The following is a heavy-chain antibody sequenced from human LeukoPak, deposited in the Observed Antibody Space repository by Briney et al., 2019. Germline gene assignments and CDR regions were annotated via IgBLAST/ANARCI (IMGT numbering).Heavy chain of an antibody. V-gene: IGHV3-30*03. CDR1: GFTFSSYG. CDR3: ARAAAAALQH. Sequence: GGSLRLSCAASGFTFSSYGMHWVRQAPGKGLEWVAVISYDGSNKYYADSVKGRFTISRDNAKNSLYLQMNSLRAEDTAVYYCARAAAAALQHWGQGTLVTVSP. CDR2: ISYDGSNK. J-gene: IGHJ1*01. D-gene: IGHD6-13*01.